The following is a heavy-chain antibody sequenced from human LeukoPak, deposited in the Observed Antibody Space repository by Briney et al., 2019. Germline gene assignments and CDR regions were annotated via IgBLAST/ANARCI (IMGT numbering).Heavy chain of an antibody. J-gene: IGHJ5*02. CDR3: ARRIQKQQLVQGRWFDP. Sequence: SETLSLTCAVYGGSFSGYYWSWIRQPPGKGLEWIGEINHSGSTNYNPSLKSRVTISVDTSKNQFSLKLSSVTAADTAVYYCARRIQKQQLVQGRWFDPWGQGTLVTVSS. V-gene: IGHV4-34*01. CDR2: INHSGST. CDR1: GGSFSGYY. D-gene: IGHD6-13*01.